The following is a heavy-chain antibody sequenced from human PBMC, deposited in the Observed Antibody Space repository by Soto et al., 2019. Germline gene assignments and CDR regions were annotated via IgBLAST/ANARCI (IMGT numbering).Heavy chain of an antibody. CDR3: ASSYGSGYRAFDY. V-gene: IGHV1-69*02. J-gene: IGHJ4*02. D-gene: IGHD3-10*01. CDR2: INPILSMS. CDR1: GDTFTFYS. Sequence: QVQLVHSGAEVKKPGSSVRVSCKASGDTFTFYSINWVRQAPGLGLEWMGRINPILSMSNYAQRFQGRVTMTADKSTSTAYMELSSVRSEDTAMYYCASSYGSGYRAFDYWGQGALVTVSS.